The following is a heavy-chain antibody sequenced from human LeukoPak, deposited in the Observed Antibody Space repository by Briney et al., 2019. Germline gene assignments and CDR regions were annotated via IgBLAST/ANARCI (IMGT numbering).Heavy chain of an antibody. V-gene: IGHV1-18*01. J-gene: IGHJ5*02. CDR2: ISPNNGNT. D-gene: IGHD6-13*01. CDR3: ARGLPIPSRSWYPFDP. Sequence: ASVKVSCKASGYIFFNYGINWVRQAPGQSLEWMGRISPNNGNTDFAQNFQDRVTMTTDASTSTVYMELRSLRSDDTAMYYCARGLPIPSRSWYPFDPWGQGTLVTVSS. CDR1: GYIFFNYG.